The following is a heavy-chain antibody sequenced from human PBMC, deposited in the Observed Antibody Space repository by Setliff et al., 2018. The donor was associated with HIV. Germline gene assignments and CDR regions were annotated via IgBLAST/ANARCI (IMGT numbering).Heavy chain of an antibody. CDR3: ARELYREWDY. CDR1: GFTFRNYK. J-gene: IGHJ4*02. Sequence: GGSLRLSCAASGFTFRNYKFNWVRQAPGRGLEWVSSISIGSGGAIDYADSVQGRFTISRDNSKNSLYLQMNSLRVEDTAVYYCARELYREWDYWGQGTLVTVSS. CDR2: ISIGSGGAI. V-gene: IGHV3-48*03. D-gene: IGHD3-16*02.